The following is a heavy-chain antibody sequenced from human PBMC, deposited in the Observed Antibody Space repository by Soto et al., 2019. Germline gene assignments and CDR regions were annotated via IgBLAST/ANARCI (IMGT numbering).Heavy chain of an antibody. CDR2: IYYSGST. Sequence: SETLSLTCTGSGGSMSSYYWSWIRQPPGKGLEWIGYIYYSGSTNYNPSLKSRVTMSVDTPKNQFSLKLSSVTAADTAVYYCARRCYGPGFPHRYGMAVWAQRTSVPVSS. D-gene: IGHD3-10*01. J-gene: IGHJ6*02. CDR1: GGSMSSYY. CDR3: ARRCYGPGFPHRYGMAV. V-gene: IGHV4-59*01.